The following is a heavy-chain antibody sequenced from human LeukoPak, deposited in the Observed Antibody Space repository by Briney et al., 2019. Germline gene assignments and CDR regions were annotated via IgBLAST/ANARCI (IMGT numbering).Heavy chain of an antibody. CDR2: INHSGST. Sequence: SETLSLTCAVYGGSFSGYYWSWIRQARGKWLEWIGEINHSGSTNYNPSLKSRVTISVDTSKNQFSLKLSSVTAADPAVYYCARARFGIAARRGDRRFDPWGQGTLVTVSS. J-gene: IGHJ5*02. D-gene: IGHD6-6*01. V-gene: IGHV4-34*01. CDR3: ARARFGIAARRGDRRFDP. CDR1: GGSFSGYY.